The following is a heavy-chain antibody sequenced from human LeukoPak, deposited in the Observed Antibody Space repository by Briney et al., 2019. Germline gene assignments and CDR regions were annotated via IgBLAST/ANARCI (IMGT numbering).Heavy chain of an antibody. J-gene: IGHJ6*03. D-gene: IGHD2/OR15-2a*01. CDR3: ARLLSAIAPYYYYYYMDV. CDR2: INHSGST. V-gene: IGHV4-34*01. CDR1: GGSFSGYY. Sequence: SETLSLTCAVYGGSFSGYYWSWIRQPPGKGLEWIGEINHSGSTNYNPSLKSRVTISVDTSKNQFSLKLSSVTAADTAVYYCARLLSAIAPYYYYYYMDVWGKGTTVTVSS.